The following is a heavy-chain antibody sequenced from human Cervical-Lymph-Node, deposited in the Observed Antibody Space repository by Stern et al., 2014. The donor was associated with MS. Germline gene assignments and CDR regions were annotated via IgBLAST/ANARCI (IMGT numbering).Heavy chain of an antibody. V-gene: IGHV3-15*01. CDR3: TTRWPRTFFEY. CDR2: IKTKSEGGTT. J-gene: IGHJ4*02. CDR1: GFTFSAAW. D-gene: IGHD5-24*01. Sequence: EVQLVESGGGLVKPGGSLRLSCAVSGFTFSAAWMTWVRQTPGKGLEWVGRIKTKSEGGTTDYAAPATGRFSISRDDSNDIMYLHMNNLKTEDTGFYYCTTRWPRTFFEYWGQGVLVAVS.